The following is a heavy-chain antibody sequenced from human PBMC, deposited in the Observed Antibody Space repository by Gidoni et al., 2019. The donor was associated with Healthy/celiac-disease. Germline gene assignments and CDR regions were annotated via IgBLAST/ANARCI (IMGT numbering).Heavy chain of an antibody. Sequence: EVQLVQSGAEVKKPGESLKISCKGSGYSFTRYWIGCVRQMPRKGLEWMGIIYPGDADTRYSPSFQGQVTISADKSISTAYLQWSSLKASDTAMYYCARLGGYCTGGVCFTSYWYFDLWGRGTLVTVSS. CDR1: GYSFTRYW. J-gene: IGHJ2*01. CDR2: IYPGDADT. D-gene: IGHD2-8*02. CDR3: ARLGGYCTGGVCFTSYWYFDL. V-gene: IGHV5-51*03.